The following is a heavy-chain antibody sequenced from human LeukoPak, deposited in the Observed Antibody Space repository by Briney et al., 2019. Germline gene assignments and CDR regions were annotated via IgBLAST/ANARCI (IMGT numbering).Heavy chain of an antibody. CDR1: GGSFSGYY. D-gene: IGHD2-21*02. CDR3: ARRAVVTAIFDY. Sequence: PSETLSLTCAVYGGSFSGYYWSWIRQPPGKGLEWIGEINHSGSTNYNPSLKSRVTISVDTSKNQFSLKLSSVTAADTAVYYCARRAVVTAIFDYWGQGTLVTVSS. J-gene: IGHJ4*02. CDR2: INHSGST. V-gene: IGHV4-34*01.